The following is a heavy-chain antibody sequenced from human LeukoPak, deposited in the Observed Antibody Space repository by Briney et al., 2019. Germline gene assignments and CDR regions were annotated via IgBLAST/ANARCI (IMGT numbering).Heavy chain of an antibody. V-gene: IGHV1-69*13. CDR3: ARDSTSGSYPFDY. CDR2: IIPIFGTA. D-gene: IGHD1-26*01. J-gene: IGHJ4*02. CDR1: GGTFSSYA. Sequence: SVKVSCTASGGTFSSYAISWVRQAPGQGLEWMGGIIPIFGTANYAQKFQGRVTITADESTSTAYMELSSLRSEDTAVYYCARDSTSGSYPFDYWGQGTLVTVS.